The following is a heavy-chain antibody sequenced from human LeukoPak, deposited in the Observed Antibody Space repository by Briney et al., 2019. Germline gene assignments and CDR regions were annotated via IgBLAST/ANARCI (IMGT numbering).Heavy chain of an antibody. V-gene: IGHV4-39*07. CDR2: VSYSGRP. D-gene: IGHD6-13*01. CDR3: ARGPIAANDYYYYYYMDV. J-gene: IGHJ6*03. Sequence: SETLSLTCTVSGGSVGSSPYYWAWVRQPPGRELDWIGSVSYSGRPSYTPSLESRVTISVDTSKNQFSLKLSSVTAADTAVYYCARGPIAANDYYYYYYMDVWGKGTTVTVSS. CDR1: GGSVGSSPYY.